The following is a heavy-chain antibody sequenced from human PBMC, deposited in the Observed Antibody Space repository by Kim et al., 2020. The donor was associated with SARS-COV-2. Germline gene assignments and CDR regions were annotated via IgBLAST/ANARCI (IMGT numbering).Heavy chain of an antibody. V-gene: IGHV1-46*02. CDR2: ISPSGRST. Sequence: ASVKVSCKASGFSFDTYYMHWVRQAPGQGLEWMGIISPSGRSTRYAQQFRGRVTVTADTATSTIYMELSGLRSEDTAVYYCARDPAGYSNYNWRFDYWGQGTLVTVSS. CDR1: GFSFDTYY. J-gene: IGHJ4*02. D-gene: IGHD4-4*01. CDR3: ARDPAGYSNYNWRFDY.